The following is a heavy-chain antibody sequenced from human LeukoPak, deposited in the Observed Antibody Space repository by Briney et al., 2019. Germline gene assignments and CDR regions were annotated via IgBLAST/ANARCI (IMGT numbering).Heavy chain of an antibody. J-gene: IGHJ3*02. V-gene: IGHV4-39*01. CDR3: ARQGRISMIVVLIEDAFDI. D-gene: IGHD3-22*01. CDR2: IYYSGST. CDR1: GGSISSSSYY. Sequence: SETLPLTCTVSGGSISSSSYYWGWIRQPPGKGLEWIGSIYYSGSTYYNPSLKSRVTISVDTSKNQFSLKLSSVTAADTAVYYCARQGRISMIVVLIEDAFDIWGQGTMVTVSS.